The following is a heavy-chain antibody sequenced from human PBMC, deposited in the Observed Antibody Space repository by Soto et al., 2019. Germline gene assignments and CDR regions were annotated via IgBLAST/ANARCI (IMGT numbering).Heavy chain of an antibody. CDR1: GFTFTRHS. CDR3: ARESEDLTSNFDY. Sequence: GSLRLSYAASGFTFTRHSMNWVRQAPGKGLEWVSSISSTTNYIYYGDSMKGRFTISRDNAKNSLYLEMNSLRADDTAVYYCARESEDLTSNFDYWGQGTLVTVSS. V-gene: IGHV3-21*06. J-gene: IGHJ4*02. CDR2: ISSTTNYI.